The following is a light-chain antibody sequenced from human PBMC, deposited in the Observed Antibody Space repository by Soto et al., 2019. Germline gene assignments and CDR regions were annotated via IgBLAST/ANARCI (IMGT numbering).Light chain of an antibody. CDR3: QQSGSSPPT. Sequence: EIVLTQSPGTLPLSPGERATLSCRASQSVISSYIAWYQQKNGQAPRLIIYGASSRATGIPDRFSGSGSGTDFTLTISRLEPEDFAVYFCQQSGSSPPTFGQGTKLEIK. CDR2: GAS. V-gene: IGKV3-20*01. J-gene: IGKJ2*01. CDR1: QSVISSY.